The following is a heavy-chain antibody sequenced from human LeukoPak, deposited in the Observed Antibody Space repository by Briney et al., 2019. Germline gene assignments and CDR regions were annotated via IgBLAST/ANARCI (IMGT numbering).Heavy chain of an antibody. V-gene: IGHV3-53*01. Sequence: GGSLRLSCAASGFTVSSNYMSWVRQAPGKGLEWVSVIYSGGSTYYADSVKGRFTISRDNSKNTLYLQMNSLRAEDTAVYYCAKDRRATVTSRARPDAFDIWGQGTMVTVSS. CDR3: AKDRRATVTSRARPDAFDI. CDR1: GFTVSSNY. J-gene: IGHJ3*02. CDR2: IYSGGST. D-gene: IGHD4-17*01.